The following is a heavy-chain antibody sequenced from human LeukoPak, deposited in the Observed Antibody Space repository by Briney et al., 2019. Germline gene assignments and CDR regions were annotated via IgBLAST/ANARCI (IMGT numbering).Heavy chain of an antibody. D-gene: IGHD4-23*01. CDR3: ARASWATVVTPFDY. J-gene: IGHJ4*02. Sequence: GGSLSLSCAASGFTFSSYEMNWVRQAPGKGLEWVSYISSSGSTIYYADSVKGRFTISRDNAKNSLYLQMNSLRAEDTAVYYCARASWATVVTPFDYWGQGTLVTVSS. CDR2: ISSSGSTI. CDR1: GFTFSSYE. V-gene: IGHV3-48*03.